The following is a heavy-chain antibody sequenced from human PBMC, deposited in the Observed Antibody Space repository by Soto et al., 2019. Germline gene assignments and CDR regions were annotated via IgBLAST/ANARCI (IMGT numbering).Heavy chain of an antibody. Sequence: SETLSLTCTVSGGSISSGGYYWSWIRQHPGKGLEWIGYIYYSGSAYYNPSLKSRVTISVDTSKNQFSLKLSSVTAADTAVYYCARGVGRLGPGWFDPWGQGTLVTVS. CDR3: ARGVGRLGPGWFDP. CDR1: GGSISSGGYY. D-gene: IGHD1-26*01. CDR2: IYYSGSA. J-gene: IGHJ5*02. V-gene: IGHV4-31*03.